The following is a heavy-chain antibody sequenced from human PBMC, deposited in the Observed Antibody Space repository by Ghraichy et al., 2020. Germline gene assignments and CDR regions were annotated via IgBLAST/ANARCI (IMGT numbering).Heavy chain of an antibody. Sequence: SETLSLTCTVSGGSISSSSYYWGWIRQPPGKGLEWIGSIYYSGSTYYNPSLKSRVTISVDTSKNQFSLKLSSVTAADTAVYYCATHPYYDFWSYAFDIWGQGTMVTVSS. J-gene: IGHJ3*02. D-gene: IGHD3-3*01. CDR1: GGSISSSSYY. CDR3: ATHPYYDFWSYAFDI. V-gene: IGHV4-39*01. CDR2: IYYSGST.